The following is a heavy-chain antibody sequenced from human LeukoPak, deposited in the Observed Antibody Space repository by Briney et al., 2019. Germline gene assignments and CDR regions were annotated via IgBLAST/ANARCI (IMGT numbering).Heavy chain of an antibody. CDR2: FIPISGTA. V-gene: IGHV1-69*13. CDR3: ATTMGYLQYCSGGSCYSMLD. D-gene: IGHD2-15*01. Sequence: ASVKVSCKASGYTSTSYGISWVRQAPGQGLELMGGFIPISGTANYAQEFEGRVMITADESTTTASMALSTLTSEDTAVYYCATTMGYLQYCSGGSCYSMLDWGQGTLVTVSS. J-gene: IGHJ4*02. CDR1: GYTSTSYG.